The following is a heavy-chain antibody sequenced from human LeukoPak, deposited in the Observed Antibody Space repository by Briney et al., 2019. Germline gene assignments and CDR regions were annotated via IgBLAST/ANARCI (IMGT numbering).Heavy chain of an antibody. D-gene: IGHD3-10*01. Sequence: GGSLRLSCAASGFTFSSYGMSWVRQAPGKGLEWVSVISGSGGSTYYADSVRGRFTISRDNPKNTLYLQMNSLRAEDTAVYYCAKTYYGSVRDAFDIWGQGTMVTVSS. V-gene: IGHV3-23*01. J-gene: IGHJ3*02. CDR3: AKTYYGSVRDAFDI. CDR2: ISGSGGST. CDR1: GFTFSSYG.